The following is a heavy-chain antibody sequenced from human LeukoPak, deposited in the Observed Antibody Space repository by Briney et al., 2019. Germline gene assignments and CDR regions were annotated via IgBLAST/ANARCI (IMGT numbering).Heavy chain of an antibody. CDR3: ATTPSIVTFDP. J-gene: IGHJ5*02. CDR1: GFTFSSYA. V-gene: IGHV3-23*01. D-gene: IGHD1-26*01. CDR2: TSGSGGST. Sequence: GGSLRLSCAASGFTFSSYAMSWVRQAPGKGLEWISATSGSGGSTYYADSVKGRFTISRDNSKNTLYLQMNSLRAEDTAVYYCATTPSIVTFDPWGQGTLVTVSS.